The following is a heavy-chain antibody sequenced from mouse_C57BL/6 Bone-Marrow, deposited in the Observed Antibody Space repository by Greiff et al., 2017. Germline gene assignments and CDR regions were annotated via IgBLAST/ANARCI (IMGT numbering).Heavy chain of an antibody. V-gene: IGHV1-78*01. CDR2: IYPRDGST. D-gene: IGHD1-1*01. CDR1: GYTFTDHT. J-gene: IGHJ4*01. Sequence: QVQLQQSDAELVKPGASVKISCKVSGYTFTDHTIHWMKQRPEQGLEWIGYIYPRDGSTKYNEKFKGKATLTADKSSSTAYMQRNSLTSEDSAVYFCARRELLLTTGDYYAMDYWGQGTSVTVSS. CDR3: ARRELLLTTGDYYAMDY.